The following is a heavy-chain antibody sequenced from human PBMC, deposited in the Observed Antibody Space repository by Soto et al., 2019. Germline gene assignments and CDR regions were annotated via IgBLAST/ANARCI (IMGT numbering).Heavy chain of an antibody. CDR2: IKSKTDGGTT. J-gene: IGHJ6*02. Sequence: LRLSCAASGFTFSNAWMSWVRQAPGKGLEWVGRIKSKTDGGTTDYAAPVKGRFTISRDDSKNTLYLQMNSLKTEDTAVYYCTQNSNYHYYGMDVWGQGTTVTVSS. D-gene: IGHD4-4*01. CDR3: TQNSNYHYYGMDV. V-gene: IGHV3-15*01. CDR1: GFTFSNAW.